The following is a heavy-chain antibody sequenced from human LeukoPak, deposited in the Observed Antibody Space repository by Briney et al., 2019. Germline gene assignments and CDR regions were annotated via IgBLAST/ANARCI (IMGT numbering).Heavy chain of an antibody. CDR3: ARDHYYGSGSQNWFDP. CDR1: GFTFSYYY. Sequence: GGSLRLSCAASGFTFSYYYMSWIRQAPGKGLEWVSYISSSSSYTNYADSVKGRFTISRDNAKNSLYLQMNSLRAEDTAVYYCARDHYYGSGSQNWFDPWGQGTLVTVSS. J-gene: IGHJ5*02. CDR2: ISSSSSYT. D-gene: IGHD3-10*01. V-gene: IGHV3-11*06.